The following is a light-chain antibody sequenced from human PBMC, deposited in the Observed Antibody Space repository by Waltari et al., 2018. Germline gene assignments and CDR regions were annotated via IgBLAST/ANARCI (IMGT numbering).Light chain of an antibody. Sequence: DIQMTQSPSSLSASVGDSITIPCRSSQSVSNYLNWDQQKRGKPPKLLIFGSSSLQSAFPSRFSGSGSGTDFTLTISSLQPEDFATYDCQQTYSVLYTFGQGTKLQI. V-gene: IGKV1-39*01. CDR2: GSS. J-gene: IGKJ2*01. CDR3: QQTYSVLYT. CDR1: QSVSNY.